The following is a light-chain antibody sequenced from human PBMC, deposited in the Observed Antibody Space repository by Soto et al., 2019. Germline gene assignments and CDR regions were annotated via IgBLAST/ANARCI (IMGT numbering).Light chain of an antibody. V-gene: IGKV3-15*01. Sequence: EIVMTQSPATLSVSPGEGATLSCRASQSVSSNLTWYQQKPGQAPRLLIYGASTRATGVPARFSGSGSGTEFTLTISSLQPADFAIYYCQQYNNWPQTFGQGTKVDIK. CDR1: QSVSSN. J-gene: IGKJ1*01. CDR3: QQYNNWPQT. CDR2: GAS.